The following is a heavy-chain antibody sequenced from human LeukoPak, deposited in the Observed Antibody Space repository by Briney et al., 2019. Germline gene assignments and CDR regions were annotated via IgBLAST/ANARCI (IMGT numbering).Heavy chain of an antibody. CDR1: GYTFTSYY. Sequence: GASVKVSCKASGYTFTSYYMHWLRQAPGQGLEWMGIINPSSGSTSYAQKFQGRVTMTRDTSTSTAYMELSSLRSEDTAVYYCGRGGGVTFVRGVIRGCDYWGQGTLVTVSS. J-gene: IGHJ4*02. V-gene: IGHV1-46*01. CDR2: INPSSGST. CDR3: GRGGGVTFVRGVIRGCDY. D-gene: IGHD3-10*01.